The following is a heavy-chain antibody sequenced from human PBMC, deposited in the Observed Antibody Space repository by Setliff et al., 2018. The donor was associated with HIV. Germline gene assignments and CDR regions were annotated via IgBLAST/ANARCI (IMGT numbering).Heavy chain of an antibody. CDR2: VYYSGST. CDR1: GYSVTSDYY. V-gene: IGHV4-38-2*01. D-gene: IGHD6-13*01. CDR3: ARHRDPPGSRWIFYYYYMDL. J-gene: IGHJ6*03. Sequence: SETLSLTCVVSGYSVTSDYYWGWIRQSPGKGLEWIGSVYYSGSTYHNPSLKSRITISIDTSKDHFSLHLTSVTAADTGVYYCARHRDPPGSRWIFYYYYMDLWGGGTTVTVSS.